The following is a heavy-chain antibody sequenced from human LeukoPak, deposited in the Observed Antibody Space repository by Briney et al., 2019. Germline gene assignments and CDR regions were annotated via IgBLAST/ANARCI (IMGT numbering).Heavy chain of an antibody. CDR2: IRYDGSNK. V-gene: IGHV3-30*02. Sequence: SGGSLRLSCAASGFTFSSYGMHWVRQAPGKGLEWVAFIRYDGSNKYYADSVKGRFTISRDNSKNTLYLQMNSLRAEDTAVYYCAKDPPYSYGNHPWYYWGQGTLVTVSS. CDR1: GFTFSSYG. D-gene: IGHD5-18*01. CDR3: AKDPPYSYGNHPWYY. J-gene: IGHJ4*02.